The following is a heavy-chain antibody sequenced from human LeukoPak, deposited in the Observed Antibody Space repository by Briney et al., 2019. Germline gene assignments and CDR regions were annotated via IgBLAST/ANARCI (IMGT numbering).Heavy chain of an antibody. CDR1: GGTFSSYA. CDR2: IIPIFGTA. CDR3: ARDTSGSYYWSDP. D-gene: IGHD1-26*01. J-gene: IGHJ5*02. V-gene: IGHV1-69*01. Sequence: SVKVSCKASGGTFSSYAISWVRQAPGQGLEWMGGIIPIFGTANYAQKFQGRVTITADESTSTAYMELSSLRSEDTAVYYCARDTSGSYYWSDPWGQGTLVTVSS.